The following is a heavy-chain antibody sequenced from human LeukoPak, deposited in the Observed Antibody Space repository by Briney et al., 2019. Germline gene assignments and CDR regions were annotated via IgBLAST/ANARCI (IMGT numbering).Heavy chain of an antibody. CDR1: GFDFSASS. CDR2: IRASSSLI. J-gene: IGHJ3*01. Sequence: GGSLRLSCVASGFDFSASSFNYIRQAPGKGLEWVSYIRASSSLISYADSVRGRFTISRDDAKKSVFLQMHSLRADDTAVYYCAREASLGWGQGTVVTVSS. CDR3: AREASLG. V-gene: IGHV3-48*04.